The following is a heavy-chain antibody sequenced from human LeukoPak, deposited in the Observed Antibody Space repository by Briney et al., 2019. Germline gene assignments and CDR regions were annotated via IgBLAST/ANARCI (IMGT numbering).Heavy chain of an antibody. CDR3: TYDSRGYSFDY. Sequence: GGSLRLSCAASGFTFSSYAMSWVRQAPGKGLEWVAVISSDGSIKYYGDSVRGRFTISRDNSKNTLYLQINTLRTEDTAVYYCTYDSRGYSFDYWGQETLVIVSS. D-gene: IGHD3-22*01. CDR2: ISSDGSIK. J-gene: IGHJ4*02. V-gene: IGHV3-30-3*01. CDR1: GFTFSSYA.